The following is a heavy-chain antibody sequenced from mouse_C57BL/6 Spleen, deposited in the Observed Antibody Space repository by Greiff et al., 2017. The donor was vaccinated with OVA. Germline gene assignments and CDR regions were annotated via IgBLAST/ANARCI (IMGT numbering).Heavy chain of an antibody. D-gene: IGHD2-4*01. Sequence: QVQLKQPGPELVKPGASVKLSCKASGYTFTSYWMHWVKQRPGQGLEWIGNINPSNGGTNYNEKFKSKATLTVDKSSSTAYMQLSSLTSEDSAVYYCAREGDYDDYAMDYWGQGTSVTVSS. V-gene: IGHV1-53*01. CDR3: AREGDYDDYAMDY. CDR2: INPSNGGT. J-gene: IGHJ4*01. CDR1: GYTFTSYW.